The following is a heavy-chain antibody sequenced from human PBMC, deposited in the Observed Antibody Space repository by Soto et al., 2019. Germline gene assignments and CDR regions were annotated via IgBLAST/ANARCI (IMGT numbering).Heavy chain of an antibody. CDR2: IIPIFGTA. J-gene: IGHJ5*02. Sequence: GASVKVSCKASGGTFSSYAISWVRQAPGQGLEWMGGIIPIFGTANYAQKVQGRVTITADESTSTAYMELSSLRSEDTAVYYCARGEGGYNWFDPWGQGTLVTVSS. V-gene: IGHV1-69*13. CDR3: ARGEGGYNWFDP. CDR1: GGTFSSYA. D-gene: IGHD6-25*01.